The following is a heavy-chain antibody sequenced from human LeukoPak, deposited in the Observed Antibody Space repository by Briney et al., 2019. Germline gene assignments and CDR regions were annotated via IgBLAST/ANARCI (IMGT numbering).Heavy chain of an antibody. D-gene: IGHD1-26*01. CDR1: IYSITSHYY. Sequence: SETLSLTCTVSIYSITSHYYWAWIRQPPGKGLQWVGCIYHSGSTYYNPSLKSRVTISVDTSKNQFSLKLSSVTAADTAVYYCARHRRELLDLDYWGQGTLVTVSS. CDR3: ARHRRELLDLDY. CDR2: IYHSGST. J-gene: IGHJ4*02. V-gene: IGHV4-38-2*02.